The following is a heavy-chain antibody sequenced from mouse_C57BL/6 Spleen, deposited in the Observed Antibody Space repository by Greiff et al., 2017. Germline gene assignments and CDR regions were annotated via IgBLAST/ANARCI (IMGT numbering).Heavy chain of an antibody. CDR2: IDHENGDP. CDR1: GFNIKDDY. D-gene: IGHD1-1*01. Sequence: EVQLQQSGAELVRPGASVKLSCPASGFNIKDDYMHWVQQRPEQGLEWIGWIDHENGDPESASKFQGKATITADTSSNTAYLQLSSLTSEDTAVYYCTTGYYGSRRSYWYFDVGGTGTTVTGSS. CDR3: TTGYYGSRRSYWYFDV. J-gene: IGHJ1*03. V-gene: IGHV14-4*01.